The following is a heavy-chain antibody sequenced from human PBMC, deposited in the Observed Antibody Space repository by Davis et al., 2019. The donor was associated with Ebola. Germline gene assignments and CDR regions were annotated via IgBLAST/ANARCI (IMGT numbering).Heavy chain of an antibody. Sequence: MPSQTLSLTCPVSAGSISSSSYYWGWLRQPPGKGLGWIGSIYYSGSTYHNPSLKSRVTISVDTSKNQFSLKLSSVTAADTAVYYCARQGRLYYYYGMDVWGQGTTVTVSS. V-gene: IGHV4-39*01. J-gene: IGHJ6*02. CDR1: AGSISSSSYY. CDR2: IYYSGST. CDR3: ARQGRLYYYYGMDV.